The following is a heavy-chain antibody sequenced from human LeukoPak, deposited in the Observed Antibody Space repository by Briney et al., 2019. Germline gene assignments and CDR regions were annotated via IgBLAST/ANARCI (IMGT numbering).Heavy chain of an antibody. CDR3: ARLRNYYYYGMDV. J-gene: IGHJ6*02. CDR2: IYPGDSDT. V-gene: IGHV5-51*01. Sequence: GESLKISCNGSGYSFTSYWIGWVRQLPGKGLEWMGIIYPGDSDTRYSPSFQGQVTISADKSISTAYLQWSSLKASDTAMYYCARLRNYYYYGMDVWGQGTTVTVSS. D-gene: IGHD1-14*01. CDR1: GYSFTSYW.